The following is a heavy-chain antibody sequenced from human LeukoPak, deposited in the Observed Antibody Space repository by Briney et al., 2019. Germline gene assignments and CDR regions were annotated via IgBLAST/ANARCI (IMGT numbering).Heavy chain of an antibody. CDR1: GGSISSYY. J-gene: IGHJ4*02. D-gene: IGHD6-19*01. CDR2: IYYSGST. Sequence: SETLSLTCTVSGGSISSYYWSWIRQPPGKGLEWIGYIYYSGSTNYNPSLKSRVTISVDTSKNQFSLKLSSVTAADTAVYYCARGDRAVAGYFDYWGQGTLVTVSS. CDR3: ARGDRAVAGYFDY. V-gene: IGHV4-59*01.